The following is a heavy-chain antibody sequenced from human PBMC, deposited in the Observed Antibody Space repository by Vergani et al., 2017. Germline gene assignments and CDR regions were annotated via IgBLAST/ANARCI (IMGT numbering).Heavy chain of an antibody. CDR2: INPSGGST. J-gene: IGHJ4*02. Sequence: QVQLVQSGAEVKKPGASVKVSCKASGYTFTSYYMHWVRQAPGQGLEWMGIINPSGGSTSYAQKFQGRVTMTRDTSTSTVYMELSSLRSEDTAVYYWSRDIGYCTNGVCFYFDYWGQGTLVTVSS. CDR3: SRDIGYCTNGVCFYFDY. CDR1: GYTFTSYY. D-gene: IGHD2-8*01. V-gene: IGHV1-46*01.